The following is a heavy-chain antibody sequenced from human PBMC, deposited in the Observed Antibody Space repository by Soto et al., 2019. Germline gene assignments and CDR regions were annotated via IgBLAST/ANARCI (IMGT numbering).Heavy chain of an antibody. Sequence: PSETLSLTCAVSGGSISSGDYSWSWIRQPPGKGLEWIGYIYHSGSTYYSPSLKSRVTISVDTSKNQFSLKLSSVTAADTAIYYCATYSLTHYFDGSEDSDYWGQGTLVTVSS. V-gene: IGHV4-30-2*01. D-gene: IGHD3-22*01. J-gene: IGHJ4*02. CDR3: ATYSLTHYFDGSEDSDY. CDR2: IYHSGST. CDR1: GGSISSGDYS.